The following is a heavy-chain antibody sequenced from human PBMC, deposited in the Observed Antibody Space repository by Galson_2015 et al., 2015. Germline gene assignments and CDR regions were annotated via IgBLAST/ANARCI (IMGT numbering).Heavy chain of an antibody. CDR1: GYTFTSSV. CDR2: MDPNTVNT. CDR3: ARGGPNTVRFLEWSPS. Sequence: SVKASYKSSGYTFTSSVTAWGRQATGQVLDWVGSMDPNTVNTGLAHQFPARRTMTSDSSIDTAYLELSSLKSEDTALYYCARGGPNTVRFLEWSPSWGQGTLVTVSS. D-gene: IGHD3-3*01. J-gene: IGHJ4*02. V-gene: IGHV1-8*01.